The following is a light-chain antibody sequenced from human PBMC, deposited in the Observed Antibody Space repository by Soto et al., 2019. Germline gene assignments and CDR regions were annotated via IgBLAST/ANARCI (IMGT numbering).Light chain of an antibody. CDR3: QQYNNWPPDRT. V-gene: IGKV3-15*01. CDR1: ESVGSN. CDR2: GAS. Sequence: EIVMTQSPATLSVSPGERATLSCRASESVGSNLAGYQQKPGQAPRLLIYGASTRATGIPARFSGSGSGTEFTLTISSLQSEDFATYFCQQYNNWPPDRTFGQGTKVEIK. J-gene: IGKJ1*01.